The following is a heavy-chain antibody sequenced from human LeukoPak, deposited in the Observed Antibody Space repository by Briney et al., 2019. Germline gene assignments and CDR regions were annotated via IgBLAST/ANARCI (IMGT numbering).Heavy chain of an antibody. V-gene: IGHV1-46*01. J-gene: IGHJ4*02. CDR3: ARRGRDGYNFHY. D-gene: IGHD5-24*01. CDR1: GYTFTSYY. Sequence: ASAKVSCKASGYTFTSYYMHWVRQAPGQGLEWMGIINPSGGSTSYAQKFQGRVTMTRDMSTSTVYMELSSLRSEDTAVYYCARRGRDGYNFHYWGQGTLVTVSS. CDR2: INPSGGST.